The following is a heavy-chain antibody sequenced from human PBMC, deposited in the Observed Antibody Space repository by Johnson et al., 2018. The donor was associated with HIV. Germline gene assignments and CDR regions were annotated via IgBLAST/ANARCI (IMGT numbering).Heavy chain of an antibody. J-gene: IGHJ3*02. Sequence: VQLVESGGGLVQPGGSLRLSCAASGFTFSSYWMHWVRQAPGKGLVWVSVIYSGGSTYYADSVKGRFTISRDNSKNTLYLQMNSLRAEDTAVYYCAKGAGYWAFHIWGQGTMVTVSS. CDR3: AKGAGYWAFHI. V-gene: IGHV3-66*02. D-gene: IGHD2-2*03. CDR1: GFTFSSYW. CDR2: IYSGGST.